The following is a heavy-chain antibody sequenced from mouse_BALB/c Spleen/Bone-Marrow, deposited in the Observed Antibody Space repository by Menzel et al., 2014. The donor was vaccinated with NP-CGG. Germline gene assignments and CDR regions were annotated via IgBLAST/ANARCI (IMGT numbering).Heavy chain of an antibody. V-gene: IGHV14-3*02. CDR2: IDPANGNT. CDR3: ARSRDYGSSYYAMDY. D-gene: IGHD1-1*01. J-gene: IGHJ4*01. CDR1: GFNIKDTY. Sequence: EVQLVESGAELVKPGASVKLSCTASGFNIKDTYMHWVKQRPEQGLEWIGRIDPANGNTKYDPKFQGKATITADTSSNTACLQLSRLTSEDTADYYCARSRDYGSSYYAMDYWGQGTSVTVSS.